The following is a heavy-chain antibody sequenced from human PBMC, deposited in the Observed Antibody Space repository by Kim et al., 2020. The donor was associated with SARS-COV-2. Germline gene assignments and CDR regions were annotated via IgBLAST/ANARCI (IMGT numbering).Heavy chain of an antibody. V-gene: IGHV1-3*01. J-gene: IGHJ4*02. CDR2: INDVKDDT. CDR1: GYTFLSYA. CDR3: ARGRGQDWNFEVGLDK. Sequence: ASVKVSCRASGYTFLSYAMHWVRQAPGHRLEWLGWINDVKDDTKYSQKFQGRVSITRDTSASTVYMELSSLTAEDSAVYYCARGRGQDWNFEVGLDKWGQGTLVTVSS. D-gene: IGHD1-7*01.